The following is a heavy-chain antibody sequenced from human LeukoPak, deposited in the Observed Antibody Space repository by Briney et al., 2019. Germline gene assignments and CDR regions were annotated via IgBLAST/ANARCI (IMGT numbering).Heavy chain of an antibody. CDR3: AKDIGAEPEDWFDS. CDR2: ITGSGDNT. D-gene: IGHD5-12*01. V-gene: IGHV3-23*01. CDR1: GFRFSSYA. Sequence: PGGSLRLSCAASGFRFSSYAMTWVRQAPGKGLEWVSGITGSGDNTYYADSVKGRFTISRDNSKNTLYLQMNSLRAEDTAEYYCAKDIGAEPEDWFDSWGQETLVTVSS. J-gene: IGHJ5*01.